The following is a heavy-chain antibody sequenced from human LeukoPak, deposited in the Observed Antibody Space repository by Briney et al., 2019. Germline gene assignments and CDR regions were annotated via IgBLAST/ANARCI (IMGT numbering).Heavy chain of an antibody. Sequence: SQTLSLTCAISGDSVSSNIAAWTWIRESPSRGLEWLGRTYYSSKWYNDYAVSVKSRIIINADTSKNQFSLQPNSVTPEDTAVYYCARERGNYYNTWSQGTLVTVSS. J-gene: IGHJ5*02. CDR2: TYYSSKWYN. V-gene: IGHV6-1*01. CDR3: ARERGNYYNT. CDR1: GDSVSSNIAA. D-gene: IGHD3-10*01.